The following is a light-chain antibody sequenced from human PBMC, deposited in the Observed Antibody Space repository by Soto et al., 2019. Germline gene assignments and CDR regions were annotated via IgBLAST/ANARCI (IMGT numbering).Light chain of an antibody. CDR2: GAS. CDR3: QQYNDWPPYT. J-gene: IGKJ2*01. Sequence: EIVMTQSPATQSVSPGERATLSCRASQTVSSNLAWYQQRPGQAPRLLIYGASTRAPGIPARFSGGGSGTEFFLTISSLQPEDSAVYYCQQYNDWPPYTFGQVTKLEIK. V-gene: IGKV3-15*01. CDR1: QTVSSN.